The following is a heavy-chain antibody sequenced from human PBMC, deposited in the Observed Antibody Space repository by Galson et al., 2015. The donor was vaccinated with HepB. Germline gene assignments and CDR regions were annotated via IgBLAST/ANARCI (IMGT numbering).Heavy chain of an antibody. J-gene: IGHJ6*02. D-gene: IGHD4-17*01. CDR3: ARDRGDYDYYYYGMDV. CDR2: IYYSGST. Sequence: TLSLTCTVSGGSISSGGYYWSWIRQHPGQGLAWIGYIYYSGSTYYNPFLKSRVTISVDTSKNQFSLKLSSVTAADTAVYYCARDRGDYDYYYYGMDVWGQGTTVTVSS. V-gene: IGHV4-31*03. CDR1: GGSISSGGYY.